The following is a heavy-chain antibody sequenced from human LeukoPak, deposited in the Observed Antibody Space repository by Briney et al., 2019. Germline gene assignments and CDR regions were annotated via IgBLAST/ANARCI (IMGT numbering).Heavy chain of an antibody. CDR3: ARDNARIAAAGDIDY. D-gene: IGHD6-13*01. CDR1: GYTFTGYY. V-gene: IGHV1-2*02. J-gene: IGHJ4*02. Sequence: ASVKVSCKASGYTFTGYYMHWVRQAPGQGLEWMGWINPNSGGTNYAQKFQGRVTMTRDTSISTAYMELSRLRSDDTAVYYCARDNARIAAAGDIDYWGQGTLVTVSS. CDR2: INPNSGGT.